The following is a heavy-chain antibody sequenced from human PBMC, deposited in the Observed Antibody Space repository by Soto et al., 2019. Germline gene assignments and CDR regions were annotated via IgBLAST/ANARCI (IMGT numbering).Heavy chain of an antibody. V-gene: IGHV1-69*10. CDR3: ARGFRGGDADWFDP. CDR2: INPILTLS. CDR1: GDTFSYYT. J-gene: IGHJ5*02. D-gene: IGHD2-21*02. Sequence: GASVKVSCKTSGDTFSYYTVNWVRQAPGLGLEWMGRINPILTLSNYAQNFRGRVSITADKSTSTAYMELSSLRSEDTAVYYCARGFRGGDADWFDPWGQGTLVTVSS.